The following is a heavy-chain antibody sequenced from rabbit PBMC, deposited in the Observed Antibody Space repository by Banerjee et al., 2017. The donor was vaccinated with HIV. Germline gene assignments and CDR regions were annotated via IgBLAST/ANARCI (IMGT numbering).Heavy chain of an antibody. Sequence: QLKESGGGLVQPGGSLKLSCKASGFDFSSYYMSWVRQAPGKGLEWIGYIDPVFGSTSYASWVNGRFTISSDNVQNTVDLQLNSLTAADTATYFCARDFKSRLTYYGMDLWGQGTLVTVS. CDR1: GFDFSSYY. CDR3: ARDFKSRLTYYGMDL. V-gene: IGHV1S7*01. CDR2: IDPVFGST. D-gene: IGHD4-1*01. J-gene: IGHJ6*01.